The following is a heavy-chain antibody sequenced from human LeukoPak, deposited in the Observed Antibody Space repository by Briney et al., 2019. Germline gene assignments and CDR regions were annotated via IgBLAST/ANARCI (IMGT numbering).Heavy chain of an antibody. V-gene: IGHV3-23*01. CDR3: AKLSSGWPTFFDY. CDR2: ISNTGGIT. CDR1: GFAFSNYA. J-gene: IGHJ4*02. Sequence: GGSLRLSCAASGFAFSNYAINWVRQAPGKGLERVAAISNTGGITLYADSAKGRFTISRDNSKNTLYLQMNSLRAEDTAVYYCAKLSSGWPTFFDYWGQGTLVTVSS. D-gene: IGHD6-19*01.